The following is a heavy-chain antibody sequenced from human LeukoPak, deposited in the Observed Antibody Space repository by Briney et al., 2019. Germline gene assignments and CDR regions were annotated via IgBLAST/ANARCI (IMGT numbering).Heavy chain of an antibody. CDR3: ARRYSGRYID. D-gene: IGHD1-26*01. J-gene: IGHJ4*02. V-gene: IGHV4-59*08. CDR1: GGSISSYY. Sequence: KASETLSLTCAVSGGSISSYYWSWIRQPPGKGLEWIGYIYYIGSTNYNPSLKSRVTISIDTSKKHFSLKLTSVTAADTAVYYCARRYSGRYIDWGQGTLVTVSS. CDR2: IYYIGST.